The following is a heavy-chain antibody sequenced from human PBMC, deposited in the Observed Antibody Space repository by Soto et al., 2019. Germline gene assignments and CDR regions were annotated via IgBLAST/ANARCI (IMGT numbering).Heavy chain of an antibody. V-gene: IGHV3-23*01. Sequence: GGSLRLSCATSVLTFSNYAMSWVRQAPGKGLEWVSAISGSGGSTYYADSVKGRFTISRDNSKNTQYLQMNSLRAEDTAVYYCAKGPVAGSISTKGPYYFDYWGQGTLVTVSS. CDR2: ISGSGGST. CDR1: VLTFSNYA. J-gene: IGHJ4*02. CDR3: AKGPVAGSISTKGPYYFDY. D-gene: IGHD6-19*01.